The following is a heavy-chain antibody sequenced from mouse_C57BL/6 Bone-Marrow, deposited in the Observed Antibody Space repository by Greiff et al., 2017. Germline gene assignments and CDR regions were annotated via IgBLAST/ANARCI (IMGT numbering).Heavy chain of an antibody. V-gene: IGHV5-4*01. CDR2: ISDGGSYT. CDR1: GFTFSSYA. J-gene: IGHJ1*03. Sequence: EVKVEESGGGLVKPGGSLKLSCAASGFTFSSYAMSWVRQTPEKRLEWVATISDGGSYTYYPDNVKGRFTISRDNAKNNLYLQMSHLKSEDTAMDYCARDGYYGSRDFDVWGTGTTVTVSS. CDR3: ARDGYYGSRDFDV. D-gene: IGHD1-1*01.